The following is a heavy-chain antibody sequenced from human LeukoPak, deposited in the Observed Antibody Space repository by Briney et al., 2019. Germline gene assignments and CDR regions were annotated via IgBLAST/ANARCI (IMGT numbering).Heavy chain of an antibody. CDR2: ISAYNGNT. CDR1: GYTFTSYG. Sequence: ASVKVSCKASGYTFTSYGISWVRQAPGQGLEWMGWISAYNGNTNYAQKLQGRVTMTTDTSTSTAYMELRSLRSDDTAVYYCARRGYIVPAGGYYIDVWGKGTTVTVSS. V-gene: IGHV1-18*01. J-gene: IGHJ6*03. CDR3: ARRGYIVPAGGYYIDV. D-gene: IGHD2-2*01.